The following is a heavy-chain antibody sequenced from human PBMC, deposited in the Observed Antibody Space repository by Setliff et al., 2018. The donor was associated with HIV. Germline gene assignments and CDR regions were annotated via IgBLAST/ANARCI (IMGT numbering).Heavy chain of an antibody. CDR3: AKGSGFYDY. Sequence: GGSLRLSCAASGFTFSNAWMSWVRQAPGEGLEWVSLIYTGGTTYYADSVKGRFTISRDSSENTLYLQMDSLRVEDTAVYYCAKGSGFYDYWGQGTLVTVSS. CDR1: GFTFSNAW. CDR2: IYTGGTT. D-gene: IGHD3-22*01. V-gene: IGHV3-53*01. J-gene: IGHJ4*02.